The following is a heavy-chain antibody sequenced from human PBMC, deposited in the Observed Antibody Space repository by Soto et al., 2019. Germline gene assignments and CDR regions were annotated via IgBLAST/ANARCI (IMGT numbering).Heavy chain of an antibody. CDR3: ARVHGTAWFGELWCAFDF. CDR2: ISYDGSNK. CDR1: GFTFSSYA. Sequence: QVQLVESGGGVVQPGRSLRLSCAASGFTFSSYAMHWVRQAPGKGLEWVAVISYDGSNKYYADSVKGRFTISRDNSKNTLYLQMNCLRAEDTAVYYWARVHGTAWFGELWCAFDFWGQGTMVTVSS. V-gene: IGHV3-30-3*01. J-gene: IGHJ3*01. D-gene: IGHD3-10*01.